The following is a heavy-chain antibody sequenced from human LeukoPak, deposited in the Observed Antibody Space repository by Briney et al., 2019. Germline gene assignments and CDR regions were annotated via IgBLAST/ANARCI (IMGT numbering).Heavy chain of an antibody. J-gene: IGHJ4*02. D-gene: IGHD1-26*01. V-gene: IGHV4-59*13. CDR3: VTGWYWYSGFDY. Sequence: SETLSLTCTVSGGSICSFYTGCIWQPPGKGLEWIGYMYYGGSPNYNPSLKSRVITSLDTSKKQFSLKLNSLTTADTAVYGGVTGWYWYSGFDYWGQGILVIVSS. CDR2: MYYGGSP. CDR1: GGSICSFY.